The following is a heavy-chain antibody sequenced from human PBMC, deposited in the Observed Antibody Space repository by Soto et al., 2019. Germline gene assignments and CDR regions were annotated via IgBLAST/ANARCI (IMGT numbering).Heavy chain of an antibody. J-gene: IGHJ3*02. D-gene: IGHD3-22*01. Sequence: LSLTCTVFGGSISSYYWSWIRQPPGKGLEWIGYIYYSGSTNYNPSLKSRVTISVDTSKNQFSLKLSSVTAADTAVYYCARVPSYYDSSGSFDIWGQGTMVTVSS. CDR3: ARVPSYYDSSGSFDI. V-gene: IGHV4-59*01. CDR2: IYYSGST. CDR1: GGSISSYY.